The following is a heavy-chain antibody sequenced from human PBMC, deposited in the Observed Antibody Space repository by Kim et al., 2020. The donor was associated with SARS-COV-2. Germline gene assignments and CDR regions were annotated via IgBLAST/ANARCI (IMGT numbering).Heavy chain of an antibody. CDR2: ST. CDR3: GTIADDGMDV. Sequence: STSYADSVKGRFTNSRDYAKDTLYLQMNSLRAEDTAVYYCGTIADDGMDVWGQGTTVTVSS. D-gene: IGHD6-13*01. V-gene: IGHV3-74*01. J-gene: IGHJ6*02.